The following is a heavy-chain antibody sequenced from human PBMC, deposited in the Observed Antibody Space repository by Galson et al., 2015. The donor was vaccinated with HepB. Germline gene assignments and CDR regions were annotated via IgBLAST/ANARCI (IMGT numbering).Heavy chain of an antibody. CDR1: GYTLTELS. D-gene: IGHD1-14*01. Sequence: SVKVSCKVSGYTLTELSMHWVRQAPGKGLEWMGGFDPEDGETIYAQKFQGRVTMTEDTSTDTAYMELSSLRSEDTAVYHCATGSLLGYIRSGYYFDYWGQRTLVTVSS. CDR3: ATGSLLGYIRSGYYFDY. CDR2: FDPEDGET. J-gene: IGHJ4*02. V-gene: IGHV1-24*01.